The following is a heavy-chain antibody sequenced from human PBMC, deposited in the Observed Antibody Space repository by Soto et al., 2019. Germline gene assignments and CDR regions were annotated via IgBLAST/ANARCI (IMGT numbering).Heavy chain of an antibody. CDR2: IIPIFGTA. CDR1: GGTFSSYA. J-gene: IGHJ4*02. Sequence: ASVKVSCNASGGTFSSYAISWVRQAPGQGLEWMGGIIPIFGTANYAQKFQGRVTITADESTSTAYMELSSLRSEDTAVYYCSRANHPDVFSSSFYYFDYWGQGTLVTVSS. V-gene: IGHV1-69*13. CDR3: SRANHPDVFSSSFYYFDY. D-gene: IGHD6-6*01.